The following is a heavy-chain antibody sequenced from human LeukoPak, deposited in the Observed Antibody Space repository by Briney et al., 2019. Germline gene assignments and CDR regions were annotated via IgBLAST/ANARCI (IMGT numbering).Heavy chain of an antibody. J-gene: IGHJ4*02. D-gene: IGHD2-2*01. CDR2: INPNTGGT. CDR1: GYTFTGYH. CDR3: ARDYCSRTSFLFDL. Sequence: GASVKVSCKASGYTFTGYHMHWVRQAPGQGLEWMGRINPNTGGTDYAQKFQGRVTMTRDTSISTAYMDLSRLRSDDTAVYYCARDYCSRTSFLFDLRGQGTLVIVSS. V-gene: IGHV1-2*06.